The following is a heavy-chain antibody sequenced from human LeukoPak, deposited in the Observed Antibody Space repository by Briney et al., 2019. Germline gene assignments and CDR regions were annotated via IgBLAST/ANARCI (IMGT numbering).Heavy chain of an antibody. V-gene: IGHV3-21*01. Sequence: GGSLRLSCAASGFTFSSYSMNWVRQAPGKGLEWVSSISSSSSYIYYADSVKGRFTISRDSSKNTLSLQMHGLRAEDTAVYYCARDQASDYYDTSGYYYGFFDYWGQGTLVTVSS. CDR3: ARDQASDYYDTSGYYYGFFDY. CDR2: ISSSSSYI. CDR1: GFTFSSYS. D-gene: IGHD3-22*01. J-gene: IGHJ4*02.